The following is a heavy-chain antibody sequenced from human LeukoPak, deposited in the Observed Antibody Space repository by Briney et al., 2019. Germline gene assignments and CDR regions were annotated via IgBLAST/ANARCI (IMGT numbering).Heavy chain of an antibody. J-gene: IGHJ4*02. CDR2: IYYSGSA. V-gene: IGHV4-39*01. CDR3: ARQSMYYDFWSGYYFDY. Sequence: SETLSLTCTVSGGSISSSSYYWGWIRQPPGKGLEWIGSIYYSGSAYYNPSLKSRVTISVDTSKNQFSLKLSSVTAADTAVYYCARQSMYYDFWSGYYFDYWGQGTLVIVSS. CDR1: GGSISSSSYY. D-gene: IGHD3-3*01.